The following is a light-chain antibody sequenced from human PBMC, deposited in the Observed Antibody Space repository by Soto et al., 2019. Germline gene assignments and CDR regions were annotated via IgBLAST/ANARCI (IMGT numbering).Light chain of an antibody. CDR3: SSYTSSSTHVV. Sequence: QSVLTQPASVSGSPGQSITISCTGTSSDVGGYYYVSWYQHHPGKAPKLIIYEVTNRPSGVSSRFSGSNSGNTASLIISGLQAEDEAEYYCSSYTSSSTHVVFGGGTKLTVL. J-gene: IGLJ2*01. CDR2: EVT. V-gene: IGLV2-14*01. CDR1: SSDVGGYYY.